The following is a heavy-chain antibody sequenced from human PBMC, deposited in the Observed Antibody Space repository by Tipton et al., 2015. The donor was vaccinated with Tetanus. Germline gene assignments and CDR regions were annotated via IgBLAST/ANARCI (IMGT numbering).Heavy chain of an antibody. CDR1: GGSFSGYY. V-gene: IGHV4-34*01. CDR3: ARRSLPARFGVVINYGMDV. J-gene: IGHJ6*02. D-gene: IGHD3-3*01. Sequence: TLSLTCAVYGGSFSGYYWSWIRQPPGKGLEWIGEINHSGSTNYNPSLKSRVTISVDTSKNQFSLKLSSVTAADTAVYYCARRSLPARFGVVINYGMDVWGQGTTVTVSS. CDR2: INHSGST.